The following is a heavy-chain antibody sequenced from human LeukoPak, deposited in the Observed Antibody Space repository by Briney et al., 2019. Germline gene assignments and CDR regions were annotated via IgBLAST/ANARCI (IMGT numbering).Heavy chain of an antibody. J-gene: IGHJ5*02. CDR2: IYYSGST. V-gene: IGHV4-39*01. CDR3: ARHSPEEQYQLLNWFDP. Sequence: GSLRLSCAASGFTFSSYWMSWVRQAPGKGLEWIGSIYYSGSTYYNPSLKSRVTISVDTSKNQFSLKLSSVTAADTAVYYCARHSPEEQYQLLNWFDPWGQGTLVTVSS. D-gene: IGHD2-2*01. CDR1: GFTFSSYW.